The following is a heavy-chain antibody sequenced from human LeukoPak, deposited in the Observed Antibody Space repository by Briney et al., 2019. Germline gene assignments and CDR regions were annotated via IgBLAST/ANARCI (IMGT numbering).Heavy chain of an antibody. CDR3: ARECSSTTCYTRSFDP. CDR1: GGSISSSSYY. V-gene: IGHV4-39*07. D-gene: IGHD2-2*02. J-gene: IGHJ5*02. CDR2: IYYSGST. Sequence: PSETLSLTCTVSGGSISSSSYYWGWIRQPPGKGLEWIGSIYYSGSTYYNPFLKSRVTISVDTSKNQFSLKLSSVTAADTAVYYCARECSSTTCYTRSFDPWGQGTLVTVSS.